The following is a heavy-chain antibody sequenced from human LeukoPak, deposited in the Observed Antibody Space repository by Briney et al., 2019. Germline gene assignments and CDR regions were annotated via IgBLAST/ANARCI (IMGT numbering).Heavy chain of an antibody. J-gene: IGHJ4*02. V-gene: IGHV3-74*01. Sequence: PGGSLRLSCAASGFTFSSYWMHWVRQAPGKGLVWVSRINTDGSSTSYADSVKGRFTISRDNAKNSLYLQMNSLRAEDTAVYYCARVLLSGSYDYWGQGTLVTVSS. CDR1: GFTFSSYW. D-gene: IGHD1-26*01. CDR2: INTDGSST. CDR3: ARVLLSGSYDY.